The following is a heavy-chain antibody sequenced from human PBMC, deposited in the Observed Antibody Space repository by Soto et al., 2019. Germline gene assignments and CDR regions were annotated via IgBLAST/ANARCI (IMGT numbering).Heavy chain of an antibody. Sequence: ASVKVFCKVSGYTLTELSMHWVRQAPGKGLEWMGGFDPEDGETIYAQKFQGRVTMTEDTSTDTAYMELSSLRSEDTAVYYCATTGTAILFGVVENWFDPWGQGTLVTVSS. CDR1: GYTLTELS. V-gene: IGHV1-24*01. D-gene: IGHD3-3*01. J-gene: IGHJ5*02. CDR2: FDPEDGET. CDR3: ATTGTAILFGVVENWFDP.